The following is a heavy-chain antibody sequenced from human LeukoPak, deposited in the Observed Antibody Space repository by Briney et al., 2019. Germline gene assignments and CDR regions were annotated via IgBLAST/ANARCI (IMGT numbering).Heavy chain of an antibody. CDR1: GFSFGDFA. CDR2: IRSKAYGGTT. Sequence: GGSLRLSCAASGFSFGDFAMSWFRQAPGKGLEWVGFIRSKAYGGTTEYAASVNGRFTISRDDSKSIAYPQMSSLKTEDTAVYYCARDRLNRNDDLDAFDFWGQGTTVTVSS. D-gene: IGHD1-20*01. V-gene: IGHV3-49*03. CDR3: ARDRLNRNDDLDAFDF. J-gene: IGHJ3*01.